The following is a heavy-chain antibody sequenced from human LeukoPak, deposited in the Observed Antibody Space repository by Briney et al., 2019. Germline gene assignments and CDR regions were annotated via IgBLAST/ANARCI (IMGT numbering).Heavy chain of an antibody. V-gene: IGHV4-59*01. CDR1: GGSISSDY. D-gene: IGHD2-15*01. CDR3: AKVEAVRRDFNY. J-gene: IGHJ4*02. CDR2: IYYSGTT. Sequence: SETLSLTCTVSGGSISSDYWTWIRQPPGKELEWIGYIYYSGTTYYNPSLKSRVTISLGTSKNQFSLSLSSATAADTAVYYCAKVEAVRRDFNYWGQGTLVTVSS.